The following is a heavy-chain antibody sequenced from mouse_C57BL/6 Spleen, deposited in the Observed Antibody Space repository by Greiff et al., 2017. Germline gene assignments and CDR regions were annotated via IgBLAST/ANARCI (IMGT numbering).Heavy chain of an antibody. D-gene: IGHD3-2*02. CDR1: GYSFTGYY. CDR3: ARKEGYYMDY. CDR2: INPSTGGT. V-gene: IGHV1-42*01. J-gene: IGHJ4*01. Sequence: VQLQESGPELVKPGASVKISCKASGYSFTGYYMNWVKQSPEQSLEWIGVINPSTGGTTYYQKFKAKATLTVDTSSSTAYMQLKSLTSEDSAVYYCARKEGYYMDYWGQGTTVTVSS.